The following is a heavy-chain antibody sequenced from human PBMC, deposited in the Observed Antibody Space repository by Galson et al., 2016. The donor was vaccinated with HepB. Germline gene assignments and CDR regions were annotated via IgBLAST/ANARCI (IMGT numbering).Heavy chain of an antibody. Sequence: SLRLSCAASGFSFSSSWMHWVRQAPGKGLVWVSRIDRYGSSTGYADSVKGRFTISRDNAKNSLYLQMNSLRDEDTAVYYCASQWVAVDYWGRGTLVTVSS. CDR2: IDRYGSST. J-gene: IGHJ4*02. D-gene: IGHD2-15*01. CDR1: GFSFSSSW. V-gene: IGHV3-74*01. CDR3: ASQWVAVDY.